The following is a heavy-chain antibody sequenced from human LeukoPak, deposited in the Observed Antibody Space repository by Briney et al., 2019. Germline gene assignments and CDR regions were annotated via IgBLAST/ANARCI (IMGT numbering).Heavy chain of an antibody. J-gene: IGHJ4*02. V-gene: IGHV3-48*01. CDR2: ISSSSSTI. CDR1: GFTFSSYG. Sequence: PGGSLRLSCAASGFTFSSYGMNWVHQAPGKGLEWVSYISSSSSTIYYADSVKGRFTISRDNAKNSLYLQMNSLRAEDTAVYYCARDRTVTTSHWGQGTLVTVSS. D-gene: IGHD4-17*01. CDR3: ARDRTVTTSH.